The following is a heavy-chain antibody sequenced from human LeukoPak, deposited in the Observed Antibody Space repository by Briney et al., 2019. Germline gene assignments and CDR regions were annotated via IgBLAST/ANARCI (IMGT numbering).Heavy chain of an antibody. Sequence: GGSLRLSCAASGFTFSSYGMSWVRQAPGKGLEWVSAISATGGTTYYADSVKGRFTISRDNSKNTLYLQMNSLRAEDTAVYYCAKSQLWSPFDYWGQGTLVTVSS. D-gene: IGHD5-18*01. CDR3: AKSQLWSPFDY. CDR2: ISATGGTT. V-gene: IGHV3-23*01. J-gene: IGHJ4*02. CDR1: GFTFSSYG.